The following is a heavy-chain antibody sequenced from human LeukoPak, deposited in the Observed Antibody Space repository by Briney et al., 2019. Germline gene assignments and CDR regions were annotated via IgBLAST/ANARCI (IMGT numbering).Heavy chain of an antibody. CDR2: IYYSGSA. V-gene: IGHV4-59*01. J-gene: IGHJ6*02. D-gene: IGHD1-1*01. CDR3: AREGTGTTYFPFSSAYYYGMDV. Sequence: SETLSLTCTVSGGSISSYYWSWIRQPPGKGLEWIGYIYYSGSANYNPSLKSRVTISVDTSKNQFSLKLSSVTAADTAVYYCAREGTGTTYFPFSSAYYYGMDVWGQGTTVTVSS. CDR1: GGSISSYY.